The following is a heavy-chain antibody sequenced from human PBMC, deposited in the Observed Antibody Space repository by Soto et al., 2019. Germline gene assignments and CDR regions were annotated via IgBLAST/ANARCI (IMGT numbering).Heavy chain of an antibody. Sequence: GGSLRLSCAASGFTFSSYAMSWVRQAPGKGLEWVSAISGSGGSTYYADSVKGRFTISRDNSKNTLYLQMNSLRAEDTAVYYCAKGANWNHYYYYGMDVWGQGTTVTVSS. CDR3: AKGANWNHYYYYGMDV. CDR1: GFTFSSYA. CDR2: ISGSGGST. V-gene: IGHV3-23*01. J-gene: IGHJ6*02. D-gene: IGHD1-20*01.